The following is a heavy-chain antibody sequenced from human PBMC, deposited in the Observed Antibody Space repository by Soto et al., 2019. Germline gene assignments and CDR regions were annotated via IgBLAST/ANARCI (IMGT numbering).Heavy chain of an antibody. Sequence: EVQLVESGGGLVQPGGSLRLSCAASGFTFSSYWMHWVRQAPGKGLVWVSRINSDGSSTSYADSVKGRFTISRDNAKNTLYRKMNILRAKDTVVYYCARDPLYFFHRTVYYDSWGQGPLVPVPS. D-gene: IGHD3-10*01. CDR3: ARDPLYFFHRTVYYDS. CDR2: INSDGSST. V-gene: IGHV3-74*01. J-gene: IGHJ4*02. CDR1: GFTFSSYW.